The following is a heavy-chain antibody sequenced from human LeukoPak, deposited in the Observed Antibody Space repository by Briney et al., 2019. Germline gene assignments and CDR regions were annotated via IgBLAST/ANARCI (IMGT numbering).Heavy chain of an antibody. CDR3: ASSFSSGFH. D-gene: IGHD6-19*01. CDR2: IDRDGSEK. Sequence: GGSLRHSCAASGFTFSIYWMNWVRQAPGKGLEWVANIDRDGSEKHYVDSVKGRFTISRDNAKNSLYLQMNSLRVEDTAIYHCASSFSSGFHLGQGSLVTVSS. V-gene: IGHV3-7*01. CDR1: GFTFSIYW. J-gene: IGHJ4*02.